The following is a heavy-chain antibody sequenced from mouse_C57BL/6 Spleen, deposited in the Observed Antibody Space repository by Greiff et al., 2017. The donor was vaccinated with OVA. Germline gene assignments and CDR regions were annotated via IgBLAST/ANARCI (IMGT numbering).Heavy chain of an antibody. Sequence: VKLMESGPGLVAPSQSLSITCTVSGFSLTSYGVSWVRQPPGKGLEWLGVIWGDGSTNYHSALISRRSISKDNSKSQVFLKLNRLQTDDTATDYCAKHYYYGSSYGYFDVWGTGTTVTVSS. V-gene: IGHV2-3*01. D-gene: IGHD1-1*01. CDR1: GFSLTSYG. CDR2: IWGDGST. CDR3: AKHYYYGSSYGYFDV. J-gene: IGHJ1*03.